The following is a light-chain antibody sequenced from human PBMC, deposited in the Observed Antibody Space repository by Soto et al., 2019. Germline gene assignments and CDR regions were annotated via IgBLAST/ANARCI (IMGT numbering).Light chain of an antibody. V-gene: IGKV3-20*01. Sequence: EIVLTQSPGTLSLSPGERATLSCRASQSVSSSYLAWYQQKPGQAPRLLIYGASSRATGIPDRFSGSGSGTDFTLTISRLEPEDSAVYFCQHYGSSQWTFGQWTKVDIK. CDR3: QHYGSSQWT. J-gene: IGKJ1*01. CDR1: QSVSSSY. CDR2: GAS.